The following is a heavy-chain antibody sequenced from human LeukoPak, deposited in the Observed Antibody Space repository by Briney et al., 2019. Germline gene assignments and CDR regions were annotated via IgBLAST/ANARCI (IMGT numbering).Heavy chain of an antibody. CDR3: ARGLTTGEY. CDR1: GFTFSSYG. Sequence: GRSLRLSCAASGFTFSSYGMHWVRQAPGTGLEWVAVISYDGSNKYYADSVKGRFTISRDNSKNTVYLQVNSLRAEDTAVYYCARGLTTGEYWGQGTLVTVSS. CDR2: ISYDGSNK. J-gene: IGHJ4*02. V-gene: IGHV3-30*03. D-gene: IGHD4-17*01.